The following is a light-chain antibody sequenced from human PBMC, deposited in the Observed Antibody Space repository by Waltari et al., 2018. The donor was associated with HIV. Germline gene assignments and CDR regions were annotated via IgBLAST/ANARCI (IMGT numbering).Light chain of an antibody. CDR1: SSNIGAGYD. Sequence: QSVLTQPPSVSGAPGQRVTISCTGSSSNIGAGYDVHWYQQLPGTAPKLLIHGKRHRPSGVPDRFAGSKSGTSAALAITGLQAEDEADYYCQSDDSSLKVFGGGTKLTVL. CDR2: GKR. J-gene: IGLJ3*02. CDR3: QSDDSSLKV. V-gene: IGLV1-40*01.